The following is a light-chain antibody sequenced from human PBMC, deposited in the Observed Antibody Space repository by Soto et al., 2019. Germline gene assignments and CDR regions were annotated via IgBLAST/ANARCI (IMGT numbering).Light chain of an antibody. CDR1: QSVNSSY. V-gene: IGKV3-20*01. CDR3: QQYGAGYT. CDR2: GAS. J-gene: IGKJ2*01. Sequence: EIVLTQSPGTLSLSPRERATLSCRASQSVNSSYLAWYQQKPGQAPRLLIYGASSRATGIPDRFSGSGSGTDFTLTIGRLEPEDFAVYYCQQYGAGYTFGQGTKLEIK.